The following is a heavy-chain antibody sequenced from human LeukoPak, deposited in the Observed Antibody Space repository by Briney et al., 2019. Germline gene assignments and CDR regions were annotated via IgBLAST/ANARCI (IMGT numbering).Heavy chain of an antibody. D-gene: IGHD6-13*01. Sequence: PGGSLRLSCAASGFTFSSYAMSWVRQAPGKGLEWVSAISGSGGSTYYADSVKGRFTISRDNAKNSLYLQMNSLRAEDTAVYYCARGAAAAVPNPFDYWGQGTLVTVSS. CDR2: ISGSGGST. CDR1: GFTFSSYA. J-gene: IGHJ4*02. V-gene: IGHV3-23*01. CDR3: ARGAAAAVPNPFDY.